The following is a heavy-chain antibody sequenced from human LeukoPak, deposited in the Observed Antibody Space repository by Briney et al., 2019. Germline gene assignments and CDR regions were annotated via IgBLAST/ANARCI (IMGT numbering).Heavy chain of an antibody. V-gene: IGHV3-7*04. CDR3: ARATTTVTVNNWFDP. J-gene: IGHJ5*02. Sequence: GGALRLSCAASGFTFSGYWMTWVRQGPGKGLEWVANIKQDGSEKYYVDYVKGRFTISRDNAKNSMYMQMNSLRAEDTAVYYCARATTTVTVNNWFDPWGQGTLVTVSS. D-gene: IGHD4-17*01. CDR1: GFTFSGYW. CDR2: IKQDGSEK.